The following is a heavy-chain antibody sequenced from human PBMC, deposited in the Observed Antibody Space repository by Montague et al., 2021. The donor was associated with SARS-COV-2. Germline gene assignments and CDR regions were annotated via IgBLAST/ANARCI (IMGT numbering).Heavy chain of an antibody. J-gene: IGHJ4*02. CDR3: ARGDPGY. CDR2: INHGGST. CDR1: GGSFSDYH. Sequence: SETLSLTCSFYGGSFSDYHWTWIRQSPGKRLEWIGQINHGGSTKYNPSLKSRVTISMDTSKKQFSLKLTSVTAADTAVYYCARGDPGYWGQGTLVTVSS. D-gene: IGHD1-1*01. V-gene: IGHV4-34*01.